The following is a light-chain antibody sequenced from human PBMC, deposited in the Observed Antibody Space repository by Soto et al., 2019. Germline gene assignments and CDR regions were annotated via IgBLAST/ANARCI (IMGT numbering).Light chain of an antibody. J-gene: IGLJ2*01. V-gene: IGLV1-40*01. CDR2: GNS. Sequence: QSVLTQPPSVSGAPGQRVTFSCTGSSSNIGAGYDVHWYQQLPGTAPKLLIYGNSNRPSGVPDRFSGSKSGTSASLAITGLRAEDEADYYCQSYDSSLSGVVFGGGTKLTVL. CDR3: QSYDSSLSGVV. CDR1: SSNIGAGYD.